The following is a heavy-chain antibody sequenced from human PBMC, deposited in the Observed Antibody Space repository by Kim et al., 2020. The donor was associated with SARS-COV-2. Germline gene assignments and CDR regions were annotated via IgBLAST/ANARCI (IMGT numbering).Heavy chain of an antibody. V-gene: IGHV4-4*02. CDR3: ARKRGYSGYDLTYYFDY. CDR2: IYHSGST. J-gene: IGHJ4*02. Sequence: SETLSLTCAVSGGSISSSNWWSWVRQPPGKGLEWIGEIYHSGSTNYNPSLKSRVTISVDKSKNQFSLKLSSVTAADTAVYYCARKRGYSGYDLTYYFDYWGQGTLVTVSS. D-gene: IGHD5-12*01. CDR1: GGSISSSNW.